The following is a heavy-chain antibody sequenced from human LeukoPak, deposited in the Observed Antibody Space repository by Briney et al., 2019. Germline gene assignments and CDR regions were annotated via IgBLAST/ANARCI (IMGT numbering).Heavy chain of an antibody. CDR3: TRGLWGPPFDY. J-gene: IGHJ4*02. CDR2: IRSKAYGGTT. V-gene: IGHV3-49*04. Sequence: GGSLGLSCTASGFTFGDYAMSWVRQAPGKGLEWVGFIRSKAYGGTTEYAASVKGRFTISRDDSKSIAYLQMNSLKTEDTAVYYCTRGLWGPPFDYWGQGTLVTVSS. CDR1: GFTFGDYA. D-gene: IGHD3-16*01.